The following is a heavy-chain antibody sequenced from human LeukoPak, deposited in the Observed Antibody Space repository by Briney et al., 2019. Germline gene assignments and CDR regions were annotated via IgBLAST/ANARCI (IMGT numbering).Heavy chain of an antibody. CDR1: GYTLTELS. CDR3: ALGMTMVRGVIPSCWFDP. J-gene: IGHJ5*02. Sequence: ASVKVSCKVSGYTLTELSMHWVRQAPGKGLEGMGGFDPEDGETIYAQKFQGRVTMTEDTSTDTAYMELSSLRSEDTAVYYCALGMTMVRGVIPSCWFDPWGQGTLVTVSS. V-gene: IGHV1-24*01. D-gene: IGHD3-10*01. CDR2: FDPEDGET.